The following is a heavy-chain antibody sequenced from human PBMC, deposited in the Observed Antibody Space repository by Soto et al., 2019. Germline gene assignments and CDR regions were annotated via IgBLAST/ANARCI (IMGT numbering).Heavy chain of an antibody. CDR2: TIPVFNTA. CDR1: GGTLGDHG. D-gene: IGHD3-10*01. J-gene: IGHJ3*02. Sequence: QVQLEQSGDEVKKPGSSVKVSCKASGGTLGDHGVAWLRQAPGQGLEWMGGTIPVFNTAKYAQKFQGIVTVTGDKFTIIVFMELSSLRSEDTAFYFCALGVYGLVHYYTGPSAFDIWGQGTMVIVSS. V-gene: IGHV1-69*06. CDR3: ALGVYGLVHYYTGPSAFDI.